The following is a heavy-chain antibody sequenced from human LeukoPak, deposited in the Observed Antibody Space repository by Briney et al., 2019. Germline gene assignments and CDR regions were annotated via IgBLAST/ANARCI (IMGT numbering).Heavy chain of an antibody. CDR1: GGSISSSSYY. D-gene: IGHD2-2*01. CDR3: ARLVSCSTSCYFGS. Sequence: SETLSLTCTVSGGSISSSSYYWAWIRQPPGEGLEWIGSINYSGTTYYTPSLRSRLTLSVDTSKNQFSLKLSSVAAADMAVYYCARLVSCSTSCYFGSWGQGTLVTVSS. V-gene: IGHV4-39*01. CDR2: INYSGTT. J-gene: IGHJ5*02.